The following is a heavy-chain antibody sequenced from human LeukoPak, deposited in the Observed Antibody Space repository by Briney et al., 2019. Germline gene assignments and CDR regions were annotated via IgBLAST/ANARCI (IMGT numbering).Heavy chain of an antibody. J-gene: IGHJ6*03. CDR3: AKQSGRYCSSTSCYRVMDV. Sequence: GGSLRLSCAASGFTVSSNYMSWVRQAPGKGLEWVSVIYSGGSTYYADSVKGRFTISRDNSKNTLYLQMNSLRAEDTAVYYCAKQSGRYCSSTSCYRVMDVWGKGTTVTVSS. CDR2: IYSGGST. V-gene: IGHV3-53*05. CDR1: GFTVSSNY. D-gene: IGHD2-2*01.